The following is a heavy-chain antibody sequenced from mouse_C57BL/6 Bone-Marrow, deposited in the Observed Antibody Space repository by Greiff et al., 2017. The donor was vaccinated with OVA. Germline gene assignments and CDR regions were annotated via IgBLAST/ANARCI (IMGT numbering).Heavy chain of an antibody. J-gene: IGHJ1*03. CDR1: GFSLTSYG. Sequence: QVQLKESGPGLVQPSQSLSITCTVSGFSLTSYGVHWVRQSPGKGLEWLGVIWSGGSTDYNAAFISRLSISKDNSKSKVFFKMNSLQAVDTAIYYCAREGSITTVVATDWYFDVWGKGTTVTVSS. D-gene: IGHD1-1*01. CDR2: IWSGGST. V-gene: IGHV2-2*01. CDR3: AREGSITTVVATDWYFDV.